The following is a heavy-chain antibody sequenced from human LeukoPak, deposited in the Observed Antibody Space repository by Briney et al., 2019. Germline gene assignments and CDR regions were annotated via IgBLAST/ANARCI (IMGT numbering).Heavy chain of an antibody. Sequence: GASVKVSCKASGYTFTGYYMHWVRQAPGQGLEWMGGIIPIFGTANYAQKFQGRVTITADKSTSTAYMELSSLRSEDTAVYYCASGYSSLMLDYWGQGTLVTVSS. J-gene: IGHJ4*02. D-gene: IGHD6-13*01. V-gene: IGHV1-69*06. CDR3: ASGYSSLMLDY. CDR1: GYTFTGYY. CDR2: IIPIFGTA.